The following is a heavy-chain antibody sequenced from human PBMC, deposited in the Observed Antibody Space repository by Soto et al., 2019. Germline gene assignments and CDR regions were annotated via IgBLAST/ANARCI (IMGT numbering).Heavy chain of an antibody. CDR2: ISYDGSNK. D-gene: IGHD3-9*01. CDR1: GFTFSRYG. Sequence: QVQLVESGGGVVQPGRSLRLSCAASGFTFSRYGMHWVRQAPGKGLEWVAVISYDGSNKYYADSVKGRFTISRDNSKNTLYLQMNSLRAEDTAVYYCAKAEEILTGYYPDYWGQGTLVTVSS. V-gene: IGHV3-30*18. J-gene: IGHJ4*02. CDR3: AKAEEILTGYYPDY.